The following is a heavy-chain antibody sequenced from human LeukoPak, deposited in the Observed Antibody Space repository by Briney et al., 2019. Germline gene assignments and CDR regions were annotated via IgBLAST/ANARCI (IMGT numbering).Heavy chain of an antibody. V-gene: IGHV1-18*01. CDR1: GYTFTSYG. J-gene: IGHJ3*02. Sequence: GASVKVSCKASGYTFTSYGISWVRQAPGQGLEWMGWISAYNGNTNYAQKPQGRVTMTTDTSTSTAFMELRSLISDDTAVYYCARDVPTALVVVVPAAELDAFDIWGQGTMVTVSS. CDR3: ARDVPTALVVVVPAAELDAFDI. D-gene: IGHD2-2*01. CDR2: ISAYNGNT.